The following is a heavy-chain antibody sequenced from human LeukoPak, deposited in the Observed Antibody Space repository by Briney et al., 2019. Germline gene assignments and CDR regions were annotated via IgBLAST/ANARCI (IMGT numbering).Heavy chain of an antibody. CDR3: ARGRRVGRGVHRFDP. Sequence: SETLSLTCAVYGGSFSGYYWSWVRQPPGKGLEWIGEINHSGSTNYNPSLKSRVTIPVDTSKNQFSLKLSSVTAADTAVYYCARGRRVGRGVHRFDPWGQGTLVTVSS. V-gene: IGHV4-34*01. CDR2: INHSGST. J-gene: IGHJ5*02. D-gene: IGHD3-10*01. CDR1: GGSFSGYY.